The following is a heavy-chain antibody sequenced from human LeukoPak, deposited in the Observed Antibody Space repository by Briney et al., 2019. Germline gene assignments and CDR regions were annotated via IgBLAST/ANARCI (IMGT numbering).Heavy chain of an antibody. CDR2: IYYSGST. CDR3: ARGGRYAYYDFWSGYTNWFDP. CDR1: GGSISSGGYY. J-gene: IGHJ5*02. Sequence: SQTLSLTCTVSGGSISSGGYYWSWIRQRPGKGLEWIGYIYYSGSTYYNPSLKSRVTISVDTSKNQFSLKLSSVTAADTAVYYCARGGRYAYYDFWSGYTNWFDPWGQGTLVTVSS. V-gene: IGHV4-31*03. D-gene: IGHD3-3*01.